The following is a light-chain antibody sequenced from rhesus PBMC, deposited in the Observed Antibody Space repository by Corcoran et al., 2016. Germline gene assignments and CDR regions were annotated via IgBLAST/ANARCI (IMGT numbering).Light chain of an antibody. V-gene: IGKV1S5*01. CDR3: QQHNSHPPT. CDR1: QTISSY. Sequence: DIQMTQSPSSLSASVGDRVTITCRASQTISSYLAWYQQKPGKIPKLLIYAASSLESGVPSRFSGSGSVTEFTTTISSLQPEDFATYYCQQHNSHPPTFGQGTKVEIK. CDR2: AAS. J-gene: IGKJ1*01.